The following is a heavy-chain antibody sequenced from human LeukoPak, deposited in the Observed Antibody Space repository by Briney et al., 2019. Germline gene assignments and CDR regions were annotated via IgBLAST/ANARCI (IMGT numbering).Heavy chain of an antibody. J-gene: IGHJ4*02. CDR1: GFTSCDNV. CDR3: TRGSDSIFGVARDGFDY. Sequence: GGPLRPSCASAGFTSCDNVVGWFRQAQGKGLEWVGFIRSKPYGGTTEYAASVKGRCTISRDDSKSIAYLRMTSLKTADTAVYYCTRGSDSIFGVARDGFDYWGQGALVTVSS. V-gene: IGHV3-49*03. CDR2: IRSKPYGGTT. D-gene: IGHD3-3*01.